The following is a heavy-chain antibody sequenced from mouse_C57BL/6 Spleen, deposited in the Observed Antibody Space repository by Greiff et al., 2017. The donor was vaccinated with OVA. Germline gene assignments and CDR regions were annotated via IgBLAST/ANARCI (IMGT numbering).Heavy chain of an antibody. V-gene: IGHV1-69*01. CDR3: ARPDYAYFDY. Sequence: VQLQQPGAELVMPGASVKLSCKASGYTFTSSWMHWVKQRPGQGLEWIREIDPSDSYTNYNQKFKGKSTLTVDKSSSTANMQLSNLTSEDSAVYYCARPDYAYFDYWGQGTTLTVSS. CDR2: IDPSDSYT. CDR1: GYTFTSSW. J-gene: IGHJ2*01. D-gene: IGHD2-4*01.